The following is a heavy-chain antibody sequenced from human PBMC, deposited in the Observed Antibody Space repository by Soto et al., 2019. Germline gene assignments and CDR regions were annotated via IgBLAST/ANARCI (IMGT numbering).Heavy chain of an antibody. J-gene: IGHJ6*02. CDR2: IDPSDSYT. CDR1: GYSFTSYW. V-gene: IGHV5-10-1*01. D-gene: IGHD6-19*01. CDR3: ARQQGIAVAGSSYGMDV. Sequence: GESLKISCKGSGYSFTSYWISWVRQMPGKGLEWMGRIDPSDSYTNYSPSFQGHVTISADKSISTAYLQWSSLKASDTAMYYCARQQGIAVAGSSYGMDVWGQGTTLTVSS.